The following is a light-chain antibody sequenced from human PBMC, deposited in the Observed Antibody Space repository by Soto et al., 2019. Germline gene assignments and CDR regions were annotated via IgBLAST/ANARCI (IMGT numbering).Light chain of an antibody. CDR2: GAS. V-gene: IGKV3-15*01. CDR1: QSVSSN. J-gene: IGKJ1*01. CDR3: QHYNNWPRT. Sequence: EIVMTQSPATLSVSPGERATLSCRASQSVSSNLAWYQQKPGQAPRLLIYGASTRATGIPARFSGSGSGTDFTLTISSLQSEDFAFYYYQHYNNWPRTFGQGTKVEIK.